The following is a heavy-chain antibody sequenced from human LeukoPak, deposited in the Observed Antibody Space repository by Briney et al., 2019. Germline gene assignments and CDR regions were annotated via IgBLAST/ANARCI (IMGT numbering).Heavy chain of an antibody. CDR2: ICIEGDT. V-gene: IGHV3-13*01. CDR1: GFPLSMYD. Sequence: GGSVSLSCAPSGFPLSMYDMQWARHPTGKGLVWLSDICIEGDTYYPDSVKDQFTISRENAKNSLYLQINSLRAVDTAVYYCARTTLWWSRGYYYMDVWGKGTTVTVSS. CDR3: ARTTLWWSRGYYYMDV. D-gene: IGHD2-15*01. J-gene: IGHJ6*03.